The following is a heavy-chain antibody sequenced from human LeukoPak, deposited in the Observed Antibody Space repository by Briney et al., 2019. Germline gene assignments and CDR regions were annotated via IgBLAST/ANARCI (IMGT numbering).Heavy chain of an antibody. CDR3: ARPDSSGWYSAFDI. J-gene: IGHJ3*02. D-gene: IGHD6-19*01. CDR1: GYSFTTYW. V-gene: IGHV5-51*01. Sequence: GESLKISCQGSGYSFTTYWIAWVRQMPGKGLEWMGIIYPGDSDTRYSPSFQGQVTISAEKSISTAYLQWSSLKASDTAMYYCARPDSSGWYSAFDIWGQGTMVTVSS. CDR2: IYPGDSDT.